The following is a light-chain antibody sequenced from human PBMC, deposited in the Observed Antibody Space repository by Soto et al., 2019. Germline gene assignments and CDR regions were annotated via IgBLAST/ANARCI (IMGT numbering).Light chain of an antibody. Sequence: EIVLTQSPGTLSLSPGERATLSCRASQSVSSSYLAWYQQKPGQAPRLLIYGASSRATGIPDRFSGSGSGTDFTLTISRLEPADFAVYYCQQYASSLGLTFGGGTKVQIK. J-gene: IGKJ4*01. CDR1: QSVSSSY. V-gene: IGKV3-20*01. CDR2: GAS. CDR3: QQYASSLGLT.